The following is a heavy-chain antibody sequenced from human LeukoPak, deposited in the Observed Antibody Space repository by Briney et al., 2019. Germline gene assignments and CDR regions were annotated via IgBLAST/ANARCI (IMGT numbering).Heavy chain of an antibody. Sequence: GGSLRLSCAASGFTFNNYNMNWVRQAPGKALEWVSSITSSGAYIFYADSVKGRFTISRDNAKNSLYLQMNSLRAEDTAVYYCARSELGYNYHYMDVWGKGTTVTVSS. V-gene: IGHV3-21*01. CDR1: GFTFNNYN. D-gene: IGHD7-27*01. J-gene: IGHJ6*03. CDR3: ARSELGYNYHYMDV. CDR2: ITSSGAYI.